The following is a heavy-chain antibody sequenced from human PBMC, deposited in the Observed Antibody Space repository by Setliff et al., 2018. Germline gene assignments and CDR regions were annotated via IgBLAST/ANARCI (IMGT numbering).Heavy chain of an antibody. J-gene: IGHJ4*02. CDR3: VRDLHWGFDY. CDR2: IGTAGATT. D-gene: IGHD7-27*01. Sequence: RLSCAACGFTFSSYDMHWVRQATGKGLEWVSAIGTAGATTSYADSVKGRFTISRDNVKNSLFLQMNSLRAEDTAVYYCVRDLHWGFDYWGLGTLVTVSS. CDR1: GFTFSSYD. V-gene: IGHV3-13*01.